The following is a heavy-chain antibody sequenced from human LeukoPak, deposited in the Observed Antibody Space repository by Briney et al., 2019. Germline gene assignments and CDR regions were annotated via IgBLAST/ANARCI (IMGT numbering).Heavy chain of an antibody. J-gene: IGHJ3*02. Sequence: GGSLRLSCAASGVTLSSYAMSWVRQAPGKGLEWISCVGRDGSIHYADSVKGRITISRDNAKNSLFLQMNSLRAEDTAIYYCARRYYDTTGYAFDIWGQGTMVTVSS. CDR3: ARRYYDTTGYAFDI. D-gene: IGHD3-22*01. CDR2: VGRDGSI. CDR1: GVTLSSYA. V-gene: IGHV3-21*01.